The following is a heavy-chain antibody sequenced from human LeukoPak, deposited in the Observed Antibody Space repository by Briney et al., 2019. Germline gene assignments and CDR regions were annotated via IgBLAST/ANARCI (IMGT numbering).Heavy chain of an antibody. D-gene: IGHD4-17*01. CDR2: IDPSDSYT. CDR3: ARQGLDGDYVDY. CDR1: GYSFTSYW. J-gene: IGHJ4*02. V-gene: IGHV5-10-1*01. Sequence: GESLKISCKGSGYSFTSYWINWVRQMPGKGLEWMGRIDPSDSYTNYSPSFQGHVTISTGKSISTAYLQWSSLKASDTAMYYCARQGLDGDYVDYWGQGTLVTVSS.